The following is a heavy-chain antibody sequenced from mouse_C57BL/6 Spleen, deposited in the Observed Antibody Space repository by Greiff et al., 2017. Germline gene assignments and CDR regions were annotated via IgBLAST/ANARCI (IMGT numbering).Heavy chain of an antibody. Sequence: QVQLQQPGTELVKPGASVKLSCKASGYTFTSYWMHWVKQRPGQGLEWIGNINPSNGGTNYNEKFKSKATLTVDKSSSTAYMKLSSLTAEDSSVYYCGPSVLATDWYFDVWGTGTTVTVSS. CDR2: INPSNGGT. V-gene: IGHV1-53*01. CDR1: GYTFTSYW. J-gene: IGHJ1*03. CDR3: GPSVLATDWYFDV. D-gene: IGHD1-1*01.